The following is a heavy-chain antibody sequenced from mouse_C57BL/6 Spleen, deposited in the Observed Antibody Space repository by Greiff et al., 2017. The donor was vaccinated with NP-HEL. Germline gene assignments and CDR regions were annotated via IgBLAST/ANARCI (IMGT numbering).Heavy chain of an antibody. J-gene: IGHJ2*01. CDR3: ARGHPLYYFDY. CDR2: IYPGSGNT. CDR1: GYTFTDYY. D-gene: IGHD6-1*01. Sequence: QVQLKQSGAELVRPGASVKLSCKASGYTFTDYYINWVKQRPGQGLEWIARIYPGSGNTYYNEKFKGKATLTAEKSSSTAYMQLSSLTSEDSAVYFCARGHPLYYFDYWGQGTTLTVSS. V-gene: IGHV1-76*01.